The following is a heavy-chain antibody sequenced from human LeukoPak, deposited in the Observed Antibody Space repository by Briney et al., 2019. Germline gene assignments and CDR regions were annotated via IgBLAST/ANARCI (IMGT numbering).Heavy chain of an antibody. V-gene: IGHV3-21*01. CDR3: ARDKYGDYGLDY. CDR2: ISSSSTYI. CDR1: GFTFSSYS. D-gene: IGHD4-17*01. Sequence: SGGSLRLSCAASGFTFSSYSMNWVRKAPGKGLEWVSSISSSSTYIYYADSVKGRFTISRDYARNSLSLQMNSLRAEDTAVYYCARDKYGDYGLDYWGPGTLVTVSS. J-gene: IGHJ4*02.